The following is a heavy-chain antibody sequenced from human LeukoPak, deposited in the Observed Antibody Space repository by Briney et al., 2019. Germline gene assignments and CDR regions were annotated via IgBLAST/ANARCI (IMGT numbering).Heavy chain of an antibody. CDR3: ARFDYYGSGALFDY. V-gene: IGHV3-7*01. D-gene: IGHD3-10*01. Sequence: GGSLRLSCAVSGFTLSNYWMSWVRQAPGKGLEWVANILQDGSEKYYVDSVKGRFTISRDNAKNSLYLQLNSLGVEDTAVYYCARFDYYGSGALFDYWGQGTLVAVSS. CDR1: GFTLSNYW. J-gene: IGHJ4*02. CDR2: ILQDGSEK.